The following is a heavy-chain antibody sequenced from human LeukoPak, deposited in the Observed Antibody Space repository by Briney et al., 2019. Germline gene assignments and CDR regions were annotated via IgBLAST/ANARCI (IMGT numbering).Heavy chain of an antibody. CDR2: IYYSGST. CDR1: GGSISSYY. D-gene: IGHD5-24*01. CDR3: ARVGLGREMGRGVFDY. J-gene: IGHJ4*02. Sequence: SETLSLTCTVSGGSISSYYWSWIRQPPGKGLEWIGYIYYSGSTNYNPSLKSRVTISVDTSKNQFSLKLSSVTAADTAVYYCARVGLGREMGRGVFDYWGQGTLVTVSS. V-gene: IGHV4-59*01.